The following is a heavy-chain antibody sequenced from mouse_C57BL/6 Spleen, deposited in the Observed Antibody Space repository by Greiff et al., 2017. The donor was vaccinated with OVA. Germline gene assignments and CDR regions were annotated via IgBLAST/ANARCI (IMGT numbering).Heavy chain of an antibody. CDR1: GFTFSDYG. V-gene: IGHV5-17*01. D-gene: IGHD1-1*01. CDR2: ISSGSSTI. Sequence: VQLKESGGGLVKPGGSLKLSCAASGFTFSDYGMHWVRQAPEKGLEWVAYISSGSSTIYYADTVKGRFTISRDNAKNTLFLQMTSLRSEDTAMYYCATMSYYGSPDYWGQGTSVTVSS. J-gene: IGHJ4*01. CDR3: ATMSYYGSPDY.